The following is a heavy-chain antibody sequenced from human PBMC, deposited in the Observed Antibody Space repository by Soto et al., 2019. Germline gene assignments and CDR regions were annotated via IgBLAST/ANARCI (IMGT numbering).Heavy chain of an antibody. CDR3: TRDGYYDFWSGYYTNDYYYGMDV. CDR1: GFTFSNAW. V-gene: IGHV3-15*01. J-gene: IGHJ6*02. Sequence: EVQLVESGGGLVKPGGSLRLSCAASGFTFSNAWMSWVRQAPGKGLEWVGRIKSKTDGGTTDYAAPVKGRFTISRDDSKNTLYLQMNSLKTEDTAVYYCTRDGYYDFWSGYYTNDYYYGMDVWGQGTTVTVSS. D-gene: IGHD3-3*01. CDR2: IKSKTDGGTT.